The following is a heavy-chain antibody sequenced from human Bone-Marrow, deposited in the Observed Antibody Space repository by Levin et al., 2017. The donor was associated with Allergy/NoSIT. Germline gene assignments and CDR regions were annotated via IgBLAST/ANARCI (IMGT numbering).Heavy chain of an antibody. V-gene: IGHV3-53*01. J-gene: IGHJ6*02. CDR3: ATMSWPSYYYALDV. D-gene: IGHD5/OR15-5a*01. CDR2: IYSGGNT. CDR1: GFSVSDNY. Sequence: GGSLRLSCAASGFSVSDNYMSWVRRAPGKGLEWVSVIYSGGNTYYAASVRGRFTISRDSSKNTLYLQMNSLRVEDAAVYYCATMSWPSYYYALDVWGHGTTVTVSS.